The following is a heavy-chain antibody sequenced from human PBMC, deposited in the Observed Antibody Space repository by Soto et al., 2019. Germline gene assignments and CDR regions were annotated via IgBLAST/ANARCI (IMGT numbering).Heavy chain of an antibody. CDR2: IDQSGST. CDR3: ARGLGYCSSTSCYEYFDH. J-gene: IGHJ1*01. CDR1: GGSFSNYY. D-gene: IGHD2-2*01. Sequence: SETLSLTCGVYGGSFSNYYWSWIRQPPGKGLEWIGEIDQSGSTNYNPSLKSRVTISVDTSENQVPLRLSSVTAADTAAYYCARGLGYCSSTSCYEYFDHWGQGTLVTVSS. V-gene: IGHV4-34*01.